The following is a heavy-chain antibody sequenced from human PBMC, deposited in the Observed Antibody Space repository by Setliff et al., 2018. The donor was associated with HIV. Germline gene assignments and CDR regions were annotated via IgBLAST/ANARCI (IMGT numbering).Heavy chain of an antibody. CDR1: GYTFTDYY. D-gene: IGHD1-1*01. CDR3: ARAAGDWNTFDI. CDR2: IIPNSDDT. V-gene: IGHV1-2*02. J-gene: IGHJ3*02. Sequence: ASVKVSCKASGYTFTDYYIHWVRQAPGQGLEWMGWIIPNSDDTNYAQKFQGRVTMTRDTSISTAYMEMSRLRSDDTAIYYCARAAGDWNTFDIWGQGTMVTVSS.